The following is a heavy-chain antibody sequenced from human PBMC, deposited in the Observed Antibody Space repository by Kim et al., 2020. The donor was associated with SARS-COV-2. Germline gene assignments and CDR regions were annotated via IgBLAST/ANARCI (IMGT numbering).Heavy chain of an antibody. CDR1: GGSISSGGYY. Sequence: SETLSLTCTVSGGSISSGGYYWSWIRQHPGKGLEWIGYIYHSGSTYYNPSLKSRVTISVDTSKNQFSLKLSSVTAADTAVYYCARARTPMIVVVINAFDIWGQGTMVTVSS. V-gene: IGHV4-31*03. D-gene: IGHD3-22*01. CDR3: ARARTPMIVVVINAFDI. CDR2: IYHSGST. J-gene: IGHJ3*02.